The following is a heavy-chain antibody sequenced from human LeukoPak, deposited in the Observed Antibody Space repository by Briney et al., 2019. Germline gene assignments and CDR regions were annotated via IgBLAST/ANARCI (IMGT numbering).Heavy chain of an antibody. D-gene: IGHD2-2*01. CDR3: ARGPEDIVVVPAARTDAFDI. CDR1: GGSFSGYY. CDR2: INHSGST. J-gene: IGHJ3*02. V-gene: IGHV4-34*01. Sequence: SETLSLTCAVYGGSFSGYYWSWIRQPPGKGLEWIGEINHSGSTNYNPSLKSRVTISVDTSKNQFSLKLSSVTAADTAVYYCARGPEDIVVVPAARTDAFDIWGQGTMATVSS.